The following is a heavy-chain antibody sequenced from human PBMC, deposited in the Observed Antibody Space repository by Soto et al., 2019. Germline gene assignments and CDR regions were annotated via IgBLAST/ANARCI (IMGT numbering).Heavy chain of an antibody. D-gene: IGHD7-27*01. CDR2: IYDSGNT. CDR3: ATCQLGEYYYAMDM. Sequence: SETLSLTCGVSGDSITTYKWWTWVRQTPGRGLEWIGEIYDSGNTRYNPSLRSRVTISKDTSKNQLSLKLNSVTVADTAVYYCATCQLGEYYYAMDMWGQGTTVTVSS. V-gene: IGHV4-4*02. CDR1: GDSITTYKW. J-gene: IGHJ6*02.